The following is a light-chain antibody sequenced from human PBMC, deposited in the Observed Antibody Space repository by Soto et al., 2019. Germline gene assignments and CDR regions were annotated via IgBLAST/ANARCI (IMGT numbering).Light chain of an antibody. CDR2: GAS. Sequence: EVVLRESAGSLTLLPGCGACLSWRASQNLSRYFLAWYQHKPGQAPRLLISGASRRATGIPDMFSGAGSGTDFTLTISRLEPEDFALYYCQQHDILPITCGQGTRLEIK. J-gene: IGKJ5*01. V-gene: IGKV3-20*01. CDR1: QNLSRYF. CDR3: QQHDILPIT.